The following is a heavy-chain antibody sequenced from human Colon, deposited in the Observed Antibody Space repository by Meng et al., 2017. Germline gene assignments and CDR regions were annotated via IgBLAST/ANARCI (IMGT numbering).Heavy chain of an antibody. D-gene: IGHD3-22*01. V-gene: IGHV1-58*01. CDR3: AAAASVVTEYYFDY. CDR1: GFTFTSSA. Sequence: SVKVSCKASGFTFTSSAVQWVRQARGQRLEWIGWIVVGSGNTNYEQKFQERVTITRDMSTSTAYMELSSLRSEDTAVYYCAAAASVVTEYYFDYWGQGTLVTVSS. CDR2: IVVGSGNT. J-gene: IGHJ4*02.